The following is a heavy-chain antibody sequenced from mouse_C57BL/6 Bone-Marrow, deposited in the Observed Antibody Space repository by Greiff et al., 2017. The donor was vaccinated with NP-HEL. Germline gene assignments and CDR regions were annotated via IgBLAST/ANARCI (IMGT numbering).Heavy chain of an antibody. CDR1: GYTFTSYW. J-gene: IGHJ1*03. D-gene: IGHD1-1*01. CDR3: EVVGDWYFDV. Sequence: VQLQQSGPELVKPGASVKLSCKASGYTFTSYWMHWVKQRPGQGLEWIGMIHPNSGSTNYNEKFKSKATLTVDKSSSTAYMQLSSLTSEDSAVYYCEVVGDWYFDVWGTGTTVTVSS. V-gene: IGHV1-64*01. CDR2: IHPNSGST.